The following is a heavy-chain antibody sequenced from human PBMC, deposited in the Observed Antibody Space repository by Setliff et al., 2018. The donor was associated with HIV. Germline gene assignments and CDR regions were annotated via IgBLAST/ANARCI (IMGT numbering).Heavy chain of an antibody. CDR1: GYTFTDYY. D-gene: IGHD3-10*01. V-gene: IGHV1-69-2*01. CDR2: IDPGDGET. CDR3: ASFVFRDSTDEYYRPPGDHPLYYFDC. Sequence: ASVKVSCKASGYTFTDYYIHWVQQAPGKGLEWMGHIDPGDGETIYADNFQGRVTMTADRSTNTAYMELGSLRSEDTAVYYCASFVFRDSTDEYYRPPGDHPLYYFDCWAQGTLVTVSS. J-gene: IGHJ4*02.